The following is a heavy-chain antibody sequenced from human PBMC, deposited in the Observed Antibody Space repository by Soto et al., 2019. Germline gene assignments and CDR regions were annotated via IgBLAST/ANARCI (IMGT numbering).Heavy chain of an antibody. J-gene: IGHJ4*02. CDR1: GFTFSTYA. CDR3: ARAEGYGDYWDY. Sequence: EVQLLESRGGLLQPGGSLRLSCAASGFTFSTYAMSWVRQAPGKGLDWVSAISGTGGNTYYADSVKGRFTISRDNSKNTLYLQMNSLRAEDTAVYYCARAEGYGDYWDYWGQGTLVTVSS. CDR2: ISGTGGNT. D-gene: IGHD4-17*01. V-gene: IGHV3-23*01.